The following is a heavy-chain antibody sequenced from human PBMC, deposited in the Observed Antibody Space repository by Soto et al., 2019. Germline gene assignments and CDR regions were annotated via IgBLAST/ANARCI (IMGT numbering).Heavy chain of an antibody. D-gene: IGHD6-19*01. Sequence: ASVKVSCKASGYTFTGYYMHWVRQAPGQGLEWMGWINPNSGGTNYAQKFQGWVTMTGDTSISTAYMELSRLRSDDTAVYYCARGGSGPSYYFDYWGQGTLVTVSS. CDR1: GYTFTGYY. CDR3: ARGGSGPSYYFDY. J-gene: IGHJ4*02. CDR2: INPNSGGT. V-gene: IGHV1-2*04.